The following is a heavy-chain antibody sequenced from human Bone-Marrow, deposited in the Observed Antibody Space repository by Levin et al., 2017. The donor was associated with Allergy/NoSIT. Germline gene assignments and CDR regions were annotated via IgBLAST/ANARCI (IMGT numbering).Heavy chain of an antibody. V-gene: IGHV1-46*01. D-gene: IGHD3-3*01. CDR3: ARSPRRWIWSGYYRY. CDR2: INPSGGST. Sequence: GESLKISCKASGYTFTSYYMHWVRQAPGQGLEWMGIINPSGGSTSYAQKFQGRVTMTRDTSTSTVYMELSSLRSEDTAVYYCARSPRRWIWSGYYRYWGQGTLVTVSS. CDR1: GYTFTSYY. J-gene: IGHJ4*02.